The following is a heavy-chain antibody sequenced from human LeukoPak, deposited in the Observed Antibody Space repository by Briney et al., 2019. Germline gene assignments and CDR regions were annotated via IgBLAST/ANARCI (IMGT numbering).Heavy chain of an antibody. J-gene: IGHJ6*03. D-gene: IGHD4-11*01. CDR1: GYSFTSYW. Sequence: GESLKISCKGSGYSFTSYWIGWVRQMPGKGLEWMGIIYSPSFQGQVTISADKSISTAYLQWSSLKASDTAMYYCARRSSNSEYYCMDVWGKGTTVTVSS. V-gene: IGHV5-51*01. CDR3: ARRSSNSEYYCMDV. CDR2: IY.